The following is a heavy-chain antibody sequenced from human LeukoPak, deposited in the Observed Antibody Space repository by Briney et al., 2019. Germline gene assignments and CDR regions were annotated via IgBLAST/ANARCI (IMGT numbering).Heavy chain of an antibody. CDR1: GGSFSSSSYY. D-gene: IGHD6-13*01. V-gene: IGHV4-39*01. J-gene: IGHJ4*02. CDR2: IYYSGST. Sequence: SETLSLTCTVSGGSFSSSSYYWGWIRQPPGKGLEWIGSIYYSGSTYYNPSLKSRVTISVDTSKNQFSLKLSSVTAADTAVYCCARLDDRAARIGVGHSSSWSSRRGFDSWGQGTLVTVSS. CDR3: ARLDDRAARIGVGHSSSWSSRRGFDS.